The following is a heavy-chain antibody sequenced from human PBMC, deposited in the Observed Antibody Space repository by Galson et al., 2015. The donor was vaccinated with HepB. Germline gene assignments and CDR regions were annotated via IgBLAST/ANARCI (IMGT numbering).Heavy chain of an antibody. CDR2: ISYDGSNK. D-gene: IGHD6-19*01. CDR3: AREQWLVFDY. Sequence: SLRLSCAASGFTFSSYAMHRVRQAPGKGLEWVAVISYDGSNKYYADSVKGRFTISRDNSKNTLYLQMNSLRAEDTAVYYCAREQWLVFDYWGQGTLVTVSS. V-gene: IGHV3-30-3*01. J-gene: IGHJ4*02. CDR1: GFTFSSYA.